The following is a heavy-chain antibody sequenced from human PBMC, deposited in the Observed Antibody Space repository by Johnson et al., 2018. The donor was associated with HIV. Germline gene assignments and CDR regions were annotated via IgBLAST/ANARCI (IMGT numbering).Heavy chain of an antibody. Sequence: VQLVESGGGLVQPGGSLRLSCAASGFAFSSYDMHWVRQATGKGLEWVSAIGTAGDTYYPGSVKGRFTISRENAKNSLYLQMNSLRAGDTAVSYCANYAGLGAFDIWGQGTMVTVSS. CDR3: ANYAGLGAFDI. CDR1: GFAFSSYD. D-gene: IGHD1-7*01. CDR2: IGTAGDT. J-gene: IGHJ3*02. V-gene: IGHV3-13*01.